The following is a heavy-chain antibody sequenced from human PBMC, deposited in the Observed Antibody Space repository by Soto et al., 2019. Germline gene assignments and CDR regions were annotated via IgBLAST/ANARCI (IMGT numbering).Heavy chain of an antibody. Sequence: SVKVSCKASGGTFSSYSISWLRQAPGQGLEWVGGIIPIFGTANYAQKFQGRVTITADESTSTAYMELSSLRSEDTAVYYCARRGYCSSTSCYTLRPYYYYYGMDVWGQGTTVTVSS. D-gene: IGHD2-2*02. CDR2: IIPIFGTA. CDR3: ARRGYCSSTSCYTLRPYYYYYGMDV. V-gene: IGHV1-69*13. CDR1: GGTFSSYS. J-gene: IGHJ6*02.